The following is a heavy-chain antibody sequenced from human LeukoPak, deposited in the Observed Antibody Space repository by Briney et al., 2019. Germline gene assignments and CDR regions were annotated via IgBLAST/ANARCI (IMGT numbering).Heavy chain of an antibody. CDR1: GGSITNTNY. CDR3: ATAPILRGEGGEHYKYGMDV. D-gene: IGHD2-2*02. J-gene: IGHJ6*02. V-gene: IGHV4-4*02. Sequence: SETLSLTCGVSGGSITNTNYWTWVRQPPGKGLEWIGEVNLQGSTNYNPSLMGRVAIAVDTSENHISLQLTSVTAADTAVYYCATAPILRGEGGEHYKYGMDVWGQGTTVIASS. CDR2: VNLQGST.